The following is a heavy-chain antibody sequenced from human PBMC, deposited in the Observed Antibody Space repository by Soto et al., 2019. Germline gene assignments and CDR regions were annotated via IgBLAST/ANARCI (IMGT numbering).Heavy chain of an antibody. Sequence: QVQLQESGPGLVKTSETLSLTCTVSGGSVSSGNYYWNWIRQPPGKGLEWIGYIYYSGSTNYNPSLKSRVTISVDTAKTQFSLRLTSGTAADTAVYYCARTQGDYYASSGYPRDIWGQGTMVTVSS. CDR3: ARTQGDYYASSGYPRDI. D-gene: IGHD3-22*01. CDR2: IYYSGST. CDR1: GGSVSSGNYY. V-gene: IGHV4-61*01. J-gene: IGHJ3*02.